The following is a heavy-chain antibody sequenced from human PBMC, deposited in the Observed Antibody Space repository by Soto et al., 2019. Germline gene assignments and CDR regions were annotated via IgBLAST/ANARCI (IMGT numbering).Heavy chain of an antibody. Sequence: EVQLLESGGGLVQPGGSRRLSCAASGFTFSSYAMSWVRQAPGKGLEWVSTISDSGSTYYADSVKGRFTISRDISKNTLYVQMSSLRAEDTAVYYCAKGGEGYCSGTSCLYHMDAWGKGTTVTASS. V-gene: IGHV3-23*01. CDR1: GFTFSSYA. CDR3: AKGGEGYCSGTSCLYHMDA. CDR2: ISDSGST. D-gene: IGHD2-15*01. J-gene: IGHJ6*03.